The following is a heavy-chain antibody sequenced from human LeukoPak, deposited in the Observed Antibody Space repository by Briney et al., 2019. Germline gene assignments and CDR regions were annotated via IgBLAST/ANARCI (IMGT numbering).Heavy chain of an antibody. CDR3: AKSPEAVDGAAAGLLPHDY. D-gene: IGHD6-13*01. J-gene: IGHJ4*02. Sequence: GGSLRLSCAASGFTFSSYAMHWVRQAPGKGLEWVAVISYDGSNKYYADSVKGRFTISRDNSKNTLYLQMNSLRAEDTAVYYCAKSPEAVDGAAAGLLPHDYWGQGTLVTVSS. CDR2: ISYDGSNK. CDR1: GFTFSSYA. V-gene: IGHV3-30-3*02.